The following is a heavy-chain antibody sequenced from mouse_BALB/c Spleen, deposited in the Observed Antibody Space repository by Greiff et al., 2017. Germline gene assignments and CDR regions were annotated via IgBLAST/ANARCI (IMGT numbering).Heavy chain of an antibody. D-gene: IGHD1-1*01. J-gene: IGHJ2*01. V-gene: IGHV5-17*02. CDR1: GFTFSSFG. Sequence: EVQVVESGGGLVQPGGSRKLSCAASGFTFSSFGMHWVRQAPEKGLEWVAYISSGSSTIYYADTVKGRFTISRDNPKNTLFLQMTSLRSEDTAMYYCARANYAPFDYWGQGTTLTVSS. CDR2: ISSGSSTI. CDR3: ARANYAPFDY.